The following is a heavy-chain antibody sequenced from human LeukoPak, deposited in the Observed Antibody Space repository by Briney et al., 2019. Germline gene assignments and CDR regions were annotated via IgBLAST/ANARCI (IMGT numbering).Heavy chain of an antibody. V-gene: IGHV3-23*01. CDR1: GFTFKKYD. CDR2: ISGSGGST. J-gene: IGHJ4*02. Sequence: GGSLRLTCAASGFTFKKYDMTWVRQAPGKGLEWVSAISGSGGSTYYADSVKGRFTISRDNSKNTLYLQMNSLRAEDTAVYYCATVFARGYDSSGYYSNYYFDYWGQGSLVSVSS. D-gene: IGHD3-22*01. CDR3: ATVFARGYDSSGYYSNYYFDY.